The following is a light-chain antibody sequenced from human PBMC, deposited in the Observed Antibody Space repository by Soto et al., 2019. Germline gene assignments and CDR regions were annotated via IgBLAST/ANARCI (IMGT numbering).Light chain of an antibody. Sequence: MAQSPSALSGSRGESGTRSCRASQSVSSNLAWYQQKPGQAPRLLIYGASTRATGIPARFSSSGCHTKLTRTIGSLQAADFGAYWGQAHNKRTFGRGTRLEIK. J-gene: IGKJ5*01. V-gene: IGKV3-15*01. CDR2: GAS. CDR3: QAHNKRT. CDR1: QSVSSN.